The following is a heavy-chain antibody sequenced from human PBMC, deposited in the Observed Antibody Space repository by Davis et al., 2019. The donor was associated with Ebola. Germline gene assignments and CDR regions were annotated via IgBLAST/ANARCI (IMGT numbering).Heavy chain of an antibody. CDR2: ISSSSSYI. J-gene: IGHJ4*02. D-gene: IGHD6-19*01. Sequence: PGGSLRLSCAASGFTFSSYSMNWVRQAPGKGLEWVSSISSSSSYIYYADSVKGRFTISRDNAKNSLYLQMNSLRAEDTALYYCAKDRQEGIAVAGSPFDYWGQGTLVTVSS. CDR1: GFTFSSYS. CDR3: AKDRQEGIAVAGSPFDY. V-gene: IGHV3-21*04.